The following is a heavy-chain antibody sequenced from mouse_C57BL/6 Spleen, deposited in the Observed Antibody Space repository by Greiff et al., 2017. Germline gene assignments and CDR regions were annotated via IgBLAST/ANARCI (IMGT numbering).Heavy chain of an antibody. CDR1: GFTFSNYW. CDR3: TDSMDY. J-gene: IGHJ4*01. CDR2: IRLKSDNYAT. Sequence: EVKVEESGGGLVQPGGSMKLSCVASGFTFSNYWMNWVRQSPEKGLEWVAQIRLKSDNYATHYAESVKGRFTISRDDYKSSVYLQMNNLRAEDTGIYYCTDSMDYWGQGTSVTVSS. V-gene: IGHV6-3*01.